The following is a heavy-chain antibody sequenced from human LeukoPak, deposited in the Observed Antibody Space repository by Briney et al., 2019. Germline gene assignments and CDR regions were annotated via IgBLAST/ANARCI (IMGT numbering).Heavy chain of an antibody. CDR2: ISGSGGST. Sequence: PGGSLRLSCAASGFTFSSYAMSWVRQAPGKGLEWVSAISGSGGSTYYADSVKGRFTISRDNSKNTLYLQMNSLRAEDTAVYYCAKTRAAAGIPRDYFDYWGQGTLVTVSS. J-gene: IGHJ4*02. CDR3: AKTRAAAGIPRDYFDY. CDR1: GFTFSSYA. D-gene: IGHD6-13*01. V-gene: IGHV3-23*01.